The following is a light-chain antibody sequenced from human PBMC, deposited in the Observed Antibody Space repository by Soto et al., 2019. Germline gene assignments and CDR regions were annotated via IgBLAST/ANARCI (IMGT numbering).Light chain of an antibody. V-gene: IGKV3-11*01. CDR2: HAS. CDR1: EYVDIY. Sequence: ETVLTQSPATLSLSPGETATLSCRASEYVDIYLAWYQQKPGQAPRLLIYHASNRATGIPARFSGSGSGTDFTLTISSLEPEESAGYYCQQRRNWPPLTFGGGTRVEIK. CDR3: QQRRNWPPLT. J-gene: IGKJ4*01.